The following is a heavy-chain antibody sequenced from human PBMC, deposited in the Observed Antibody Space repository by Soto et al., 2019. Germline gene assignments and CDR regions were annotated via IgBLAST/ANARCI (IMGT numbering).Heavy chain of an antibody. J-gene: IGHJ5*02. V-gene: IGHV3-33*01. Sequence: QVQLVESGGGVVQPGRSLRLSCAASGFTFRNYGMHWVRQAPGKGLEWVAVIWDDGSNKYYADSVKGRFTISRDNSKKTPDLQMNSLGAEDTAVYSCARGTEQHLFAPWGQGSLVTVSS. D-gene: IGHD1-1*01. CDR3: ARGTEQHLFAP. CDR2: IWDDGSNK. CDR1: GFTFRNYG.